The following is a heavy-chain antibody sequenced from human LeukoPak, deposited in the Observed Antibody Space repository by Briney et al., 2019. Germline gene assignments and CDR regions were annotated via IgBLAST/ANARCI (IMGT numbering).Heavy chain of an antibody. J-gene: IGHJ4*02. CDR3: AKDGFCSSTSCYPNHFDS. CDR1: GFTFRHYA. Sequence: GRSLRLSCAASGFTFRHYAMHWVRQAPGKGLEWVALISSDGSDKYYADSVRGRFTISRDNSKNTLDLQMNSLRAEDTAVYYCAKDGFCSSTSCYPNHFDSWGQGTLVTVSS. CDR2: ISSDGSDK. V-gene: IGHV3-30*18. D-gene: IGHD2-2*01.